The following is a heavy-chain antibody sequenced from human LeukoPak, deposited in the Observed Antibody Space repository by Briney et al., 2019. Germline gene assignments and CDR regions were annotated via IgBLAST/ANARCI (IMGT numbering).Heavy chain of an antibody. Sequence: GGSLRLSCVASGFTFNNYAMSWVRQTPRKGLEWVSGISISGDGTYYADSVKGRFTISRDNAKNSLYLQMNSLRAEDTAVYYCASGYCSGGSCSPPFDYWGQGTLVTVSS. CDR2: ISISGDGT. CDR3: ASGYCSGGSCSPPFDY. CDR1: GFTFNNYA. J-gene: IGHJ4*02. V-gene: IGHV3-23*01. D-gene: IGHD2-15*01.